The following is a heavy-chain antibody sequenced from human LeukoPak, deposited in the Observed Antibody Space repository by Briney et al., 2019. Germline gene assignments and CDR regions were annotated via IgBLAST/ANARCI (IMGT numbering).Heavy chain of an antibody. CDR2: INPNSGDT. Sequence: ASVKVSCKASGYIFTGYYIHWVRPAPGQGLEWMGWINPNSGDTYYAQNFQGRVTMTRDTSISTSYMELSELRSDDTAVYHCARGITLAGRGCFDFWGQGTLVTVSS. J-gene: IGHJ4*02. CDR3: ARGITLAGRGCFDF. D-gene: IGHD6-19*01. CDR1: GYIFTGYY. V-gene: IGHV1-2*02.